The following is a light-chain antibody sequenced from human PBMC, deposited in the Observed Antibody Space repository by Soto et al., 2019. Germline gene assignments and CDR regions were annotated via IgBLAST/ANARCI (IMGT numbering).Light chain of an antibody. J-gene: IGLJ2*01. CDR2: DVS. V-gene: IGLV2-14*01. CDR3: SSYTSSSTSGRVV. Sequence: QSVLTQPASVSGSPGQSITISCTGTSSDVGGYNYVSWYQQHPGKAPKLMIYDVSNRPSGVSNRFSGSKSGNTASLTISGLQAEDEADYYCSSYTSSSTSGRVVFGGGTKLTVL. CDR1: SSDVGGYNY.